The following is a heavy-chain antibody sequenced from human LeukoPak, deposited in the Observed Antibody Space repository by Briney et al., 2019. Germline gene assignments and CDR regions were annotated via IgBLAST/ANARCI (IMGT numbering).Heavy chain of an antibody. CDR2: ISAYNGNT. J-gene: IGHJ5*02. D-gene: IGHD4-17*01. CDR1: GYTFTSYG. Sequence: ASVKVSCKASGYTFTSYGISWVRQAPGQGLEWMGWISAYNGNTNYAQKLRGRVTMTTDTSTSTAYMELRSLRSDDTAVYYCARDKRLRQYNWFDPWGQGTLVTVSS. V-gene: IGHV1-18*01. CDR3: ARDKRLRQYNWFDP.